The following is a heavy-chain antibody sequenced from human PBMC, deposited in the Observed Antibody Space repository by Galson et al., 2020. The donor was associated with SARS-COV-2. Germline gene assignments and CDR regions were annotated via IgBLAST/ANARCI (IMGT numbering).Heavy chain of an antibody. Sequence: ETSETLSLTCAVYGGSFSGYYWSWIRQPPGKGLEWIGEINHSGSTNYNPSLKSRVTISVDTSKNQFSLKLSSVTAADTAVYYCARGLVVVPAAEGDYYYYYGMDVWGQGTTVTVSS. CDR3: ARGLVVVPAAEGDYYYYYGMDV. V-gene: IGHV4-34*01. CDR2: INHSGST. J-gene: IGHJ6*02. CDR1: GGSFSGYY. D-gene: IGHD2-2*01.